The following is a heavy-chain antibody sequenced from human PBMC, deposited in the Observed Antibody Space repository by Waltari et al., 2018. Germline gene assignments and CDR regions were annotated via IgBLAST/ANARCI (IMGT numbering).Heavy chain of an antibody. CDR1: GGSICSSNW. V-gene: IGHV4-4*02. J-gene: IGHJ3*02. CDR2: IYHIGST. D-gene: IGHD3-9*01. CDR3: ATNDILTCFDAFDI. Sequence: QVQLQESGPGLVKPSGTRSLTCAVSGGSICSSNWWSWVRQQPGKVLEWIGEIYHIGSTIYNPSLKSRFTISVDKSNNQFSLKLSSVTAADTAVYYCATNDILTCFDAFDIWGQGTMVTVSS.